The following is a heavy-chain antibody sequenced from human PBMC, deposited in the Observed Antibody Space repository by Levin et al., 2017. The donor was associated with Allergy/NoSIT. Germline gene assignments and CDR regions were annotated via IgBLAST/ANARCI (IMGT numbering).Heavy chain of an antibody. Sequence: GGSLRLSCAASGFTFSSYWMSWVRQAPGKGLDWVANIKQDGTEKFYVDSVKGRFTISKDNDKNSVDLHMISLRVEYSAVYCCARNWRSAFDIWGQGTMVTVSS. V-gene: IGHV3-7*04. J-gene: IGHJ3*02. D-gene: IGHD2-8*02. CDR1: GFTFSSYW. CDR3: ARNWRSAFDI. CDR2: IKQDGTEK.